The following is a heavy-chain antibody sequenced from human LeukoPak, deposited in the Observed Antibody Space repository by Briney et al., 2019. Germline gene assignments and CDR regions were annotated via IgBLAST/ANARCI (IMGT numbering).Heavy chain of an antibody. V-gene: IGHV1-69*13. D-gene: IGHD6-13*01. J-gene: IGHJ4*02. CDR1: GGTFSSYA. CDR3: AREAAALGSLDY. CDR2: IIPIFGTA. Sequence: SVKVSCKASGGTFSSYAISWVRQAPGQGLEWMGGIIPIFGTANYAQKFQGRVTITADESTSTAYMELSSLRSEDTAVCYCAREAAALGSLDYWGQGTLVTVSS.